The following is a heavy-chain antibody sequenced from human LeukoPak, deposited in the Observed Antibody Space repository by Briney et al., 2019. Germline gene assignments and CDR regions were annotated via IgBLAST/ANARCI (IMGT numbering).Heavy chain of an antibody. Sequence: SETLSLTCTVSGGSISSGSYYWSWIRQPAGKGLEWIGRIYTSGSTNYNPSLKSRVTISVDTSKNQFSLKLSSVTAADTAVYYCARWRRGSGYAFDIWGPGTMVTVSS. V-gene: IGHV4-61*02. CDR3: ARWRRGSGYAFDI. J-gene: IGHJ3*02. CDR1: GGSISSGSYY. D-gene: IGHD3-3*01. CDR2: IYTSGST.